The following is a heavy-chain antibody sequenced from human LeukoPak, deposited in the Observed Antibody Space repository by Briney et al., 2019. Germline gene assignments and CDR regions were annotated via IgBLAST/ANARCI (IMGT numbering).Heavy chain of an antibody. CDR1: GATFSSYA. V-gene: IGHV1-69*05. CDR2: IIPIFGTA. D-gene: IGHD2-15*01. CDR3: ASGGPTRIRDNWFDP. J-gene: IGHJ5*02. Sequence: ASVKVSCKASGATFSSYAISWVRQAPGHGLEWMGGIIPIFGTANYAQKFQGRVTITTDESTSTAYMELSSLRSEDTAVYYCASGGPTRIRDNWFDPWGQGTLVTVSS.